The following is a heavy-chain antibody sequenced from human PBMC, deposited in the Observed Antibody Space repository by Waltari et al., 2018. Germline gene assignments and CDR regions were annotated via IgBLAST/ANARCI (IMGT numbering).Heavy chain of an antibody. V-gene: IGHV1-2*02. D-gene: IGHD6-19*01. CDR3: ARGPYSSGWYHFDY. CDR2: INPNSGGT. J-gene: IGHJ4*02. Sequence: QVQLVQSGAEVKKPGASVKVSCKASGYTFTGYYMHWVRQAPGQGLEWMGWINPNSGGTNYAQKVQGRVTMTRDTSISTAYMELSRLRSDDTAVYYCARGPYSSGWYHFDYWGQGTLVIVSS. CDR1: GYTFTGYY.